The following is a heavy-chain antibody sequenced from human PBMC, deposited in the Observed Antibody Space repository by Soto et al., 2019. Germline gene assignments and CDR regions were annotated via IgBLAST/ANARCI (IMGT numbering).Heavy chain of an antibody. CDR2: IIPIFGTA. V-gene: IGHV1-69*06. CDR1: GGTFSSYA. CDR3: ARTMIAVAGSYAFDI. D-gene: IGHD6-19*01. Sequence: SVQVSCKASGGTFSSYAISWVRQAPGQGLEWMGGIIPIFGTANYAQKFQGRVTITADKSTSTAYMELSSLRSEDTAVYYCARTMIAVAGSYAFDIWGQGTMVTVSS. J-gene: IGHJ3*02.